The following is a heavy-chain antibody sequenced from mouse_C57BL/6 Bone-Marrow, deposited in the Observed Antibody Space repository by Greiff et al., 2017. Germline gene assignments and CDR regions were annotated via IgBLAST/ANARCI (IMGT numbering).Heavy chain of an antibody. Sequence: QVQLQQSGAELVRPGTSVKVSCKASGYAFTNYLIEWVKQRPGQGLEWIGVINPGSGGTNYNEKFKGKATLTADKSSSTAYMQLSSLTSEDSAVYFCAREGGLLRWYFEVWGTGTTVTVSS. J-gene: IGHJ1*03. CDR1: GYAFTNYL. D-gene: IGHD1-1*01. CDR2: INPGSGGT. CDR3: AREGGLLRWYFEV. V-gene: IGHV1-54*01.